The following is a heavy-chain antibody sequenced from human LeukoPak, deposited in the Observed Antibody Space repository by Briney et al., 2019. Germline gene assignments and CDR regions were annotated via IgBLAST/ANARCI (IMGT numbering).Heavy chain of an antibody. J-gene: IGHJ4*02. CDR1: GYTFTSYA. V-gene: IGHV1-3*01. D-gene: IGHD1-26*01. Sequence: ASVKVSCKASGYTFTSYAMHWVRQAPGQGLEWMGWINAGNGNTKYSQKFQGRVTITRDTSASTAYMELSSLRSEDTAVYYCARGRSGSYYGDYWGQGTLVTVSS. CDR2: INAGNGNT. CDR3: ARGRSGSYYGDY.